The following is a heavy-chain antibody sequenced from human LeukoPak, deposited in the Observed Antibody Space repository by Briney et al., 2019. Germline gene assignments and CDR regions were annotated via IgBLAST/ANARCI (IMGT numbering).Heavy chain of an antibody. CDR3: ASNRDGYNSFDY. CDR2: IYYSGSS. Sequence: SQTLSLTCTVSGGSINNGGYYWSWIRQHPGKGLEWIGYIYYSGSSYYNPSLRSRVTISVDTSKNHFSLKLSSVTAADTAVYYCASNRDGYNSFDYWGQGTLVTVSS. D-gene: IGHD5-24*01. CDR1: GGSINNGGYY. V-gene: IGHV4-31*03. J-gene: IGHJ4*02.